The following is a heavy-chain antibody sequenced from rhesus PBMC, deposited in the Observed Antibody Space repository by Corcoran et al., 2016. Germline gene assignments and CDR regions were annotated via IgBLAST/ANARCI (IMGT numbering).Heavy chain of an antibody. J-gene: IGHJ3*01. V-gene: IGHV4-80*01. Sequence: QVQLQESGPGLVKPSETLSLTCTVSGASIRSYWWTWLSQHPGKGLEWIGGINCNSGSTNSNPSLKSRVTIARDTSKNQFSLKLSSVTAADTAVYYCAILKGNAFDFWGQGLRVTVSS. CDR3: AILKGNAFDF. CDR1: GASIRSYW. CDR2: INCNSGST. D-gene: IGHD1-44*01.